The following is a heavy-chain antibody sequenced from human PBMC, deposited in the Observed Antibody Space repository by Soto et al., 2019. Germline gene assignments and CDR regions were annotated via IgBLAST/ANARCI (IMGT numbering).Heavy chain of an antibody. CDR1: GYTFTSYA. Sequence: QVQLVQSGAEVKKPGASVKVSCKASGYTFTSYAMHWVRQAPGQRLEWMGWINAGNGNTKYSQKFQGRVTITRDTSASTGYMELSSLRSEDTAVYYCARGGPAQWLPNFDYWGQGTLVTVSS. J-gene: IGHJ4*02. V-gene: IGHV1-3*01. D-gene: IGHD6-19*01. CDR2: INAGNGNT. CDR3: ARGGPAQWLPNFDY.